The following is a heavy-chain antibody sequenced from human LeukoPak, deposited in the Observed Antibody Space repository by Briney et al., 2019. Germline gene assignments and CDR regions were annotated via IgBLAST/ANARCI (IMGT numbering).Heavy chain of an antibody. J-gene: IGHJ4*02. Sequence: ASVKVSCKVSGYTLTELSMHWVRQAPGKGLEWMGGFDPEDGETIYAQKFQGRVTMTEDTSTDTAYMELRSLRSEDTDVYYCATAPGSWYGHDYWGKGSLVTVSS. D-gene: IGHD2-15*01. CDR2: FDPEDGET. V-gene: IGHV1-24*01. CDR1: GYTLTELS. CDR3: ATAPGSWYGHDY.